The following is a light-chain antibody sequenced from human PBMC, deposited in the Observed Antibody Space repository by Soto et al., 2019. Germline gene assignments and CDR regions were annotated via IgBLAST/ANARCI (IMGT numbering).Light chain of an antibody. CDR2: EVS. CDR3: SSDTSSSTV. CDR1: SSDVGGYNY. J-gene: IGLJ2*01. V-gene: IGLV2-14*01. Sequence: QSALTQPASVSGSTGQSITIYCTGTSSDVGGYNYVSWYQQHPGKAPQLMIYEVSNRPSGVSNRFSGSKSGNTASLTISGLQAEDEADYYCSSDTSSSTVFGGGTKVAVL.